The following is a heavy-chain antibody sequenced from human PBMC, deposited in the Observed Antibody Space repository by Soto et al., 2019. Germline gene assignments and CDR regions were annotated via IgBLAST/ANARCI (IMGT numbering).Heavy chain of an antibody. Sequence: SETLSLTCTVSGGSISSSSYYWGWIRQPPGKGLEWIGSIYYSGSTYYNPSLKSRVTISVDTSKNQFSLKLSSVTAADTAVYYCARLLPLGYPGDYWGQGTLVTVSS. CDR3: ARLLPLGYPGDY. D-gene: IGHD2-15*01. CDR1: GGSISSSSYY. CDR2: IYYSGST. V-gene: IGHV4-39*01. J-gene: IGHJ4*02.